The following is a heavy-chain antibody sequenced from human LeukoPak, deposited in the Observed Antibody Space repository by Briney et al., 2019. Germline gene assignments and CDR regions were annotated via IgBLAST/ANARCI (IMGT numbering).Heavy chain of an antibody. J-gene: IGHJ4*02. Sequence: SETLSLTCTVSGGSISSYYWSWIRQPPGKGLEWIAYIYYSGTTNSGTTNYNPSLKSRVTISLDTSKNQFYLRLNSVTAADTAVYYCVRSNKYSSSWYDYFDYWGQGTLVTVSS. D-gene: IGHD6-13*01. CDR3: VRSNKYSSSWYDYFDY. CDR1: GGSISSYY. V-gene: IGHV4-59*01. CDR2: IYYSGTTNSGTT.